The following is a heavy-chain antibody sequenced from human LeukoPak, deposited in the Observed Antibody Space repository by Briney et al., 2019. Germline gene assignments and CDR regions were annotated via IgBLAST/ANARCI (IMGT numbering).Heavy chain of an antibody. Sequence: PSQTLSLTCAISGDSVSSNSSAWSWIRQSPSRGLEWLGRTYYRSKWYNDYAVSVKSRITINPDTSKNQFSLQLNSVTPEDTAVYYCARSPQWEPTRIDYWGQGTLVTVSS. V-gene: IGHV6-1*01. CDR2: TYYRSKWYN. D-gene: IGHD1-26*01. CDR1: GDSVSSNSSA. CDR3: ARSPQWEPTRIDY. J-gene: IGHJ4*02.